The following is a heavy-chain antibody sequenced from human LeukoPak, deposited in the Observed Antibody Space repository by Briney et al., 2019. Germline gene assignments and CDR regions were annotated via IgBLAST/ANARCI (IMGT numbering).Heavy chain of an antibody. V-gene: IGHV3-30*18. CDR3: AKDLYYYDIYYYYGMDV. Sequence: PGGSLRLSCAASGFTFSSYGMHWVRQAPGKRLEWVAVISYDGSNKYYADSVKGRFTISRDNSKNTLYLQMNSLRAEDTAVYYCAKDLYYYDIYYYYGMDVWGQGTTVTVSS. D-gene: IGHD3-22*01. CDR2: ISYDGSNK. CDR1: GFTFSSYG. J-gene: IGHJ6*02.